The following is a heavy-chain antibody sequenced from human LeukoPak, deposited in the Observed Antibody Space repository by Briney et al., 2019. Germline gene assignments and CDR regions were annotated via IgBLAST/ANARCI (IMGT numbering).Heavy chain of an antibody. J-gene: IGHJ3*02. CDR2: IYWNDDK. V-gene: IGHV2-5*01. CDR1: GFSLSTSGVG. CDR3: AHATYYYDSSGHGAFDI. Sequence: SGPTLVNPTQTLTLTCTFSGFSLSTSGVGVGWIRQPPGKALEWLALIYWNDDKRYSPSLKSRLTITKDTSKNQVVLTMTNMDTVDTATYYCAHATYYYDSSGHGAFDIWGQGTMVTVSS. D-gene: IGHD3-22*01.